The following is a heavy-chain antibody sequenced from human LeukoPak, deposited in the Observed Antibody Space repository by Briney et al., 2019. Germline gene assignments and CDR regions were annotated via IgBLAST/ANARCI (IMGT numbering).Heavy chain of an antibody. CDR2: INHSGST. J-gene: IGHJ4*02. D-gene: IGHD6-13*01. CDR1: GGSFSGYY. CDR3: ARGVEHSSSWYLTSPYYFDY. Sequence: PSETLSLTCAVYGGSFSGYYWRWIRQPPGKGLEWIGEINHSGSTNYNPSLKSRVTISVDTSKNQFSLKLSSVTAADTAVYYCARGVEHSSSWYLTSPYYFDYWGQGTLVTVSS. V-gene: IGHV4-34*01.